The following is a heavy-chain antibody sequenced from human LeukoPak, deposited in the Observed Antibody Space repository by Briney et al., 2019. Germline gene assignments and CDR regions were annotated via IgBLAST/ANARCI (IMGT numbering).Heavy chain of an antibody. CDR1: GGSISSSNW. Sequence: SETLSLTCAVSGGSISSSNWWSWVRQPPGKGLEWIGEIYHSGSTNYNPFLKSRVTISVDKSKNQFSLKLSSVTAADTAVYYCARDLYIVVVPAGYWYFDLWGRGTLVTVSS. CDR2: IYHSGST. D-gene: IGHD2-2*01. J-gene: IGHJ2*01. CDR3: ARDLYIVVVPAGYWYFDL. V-gene: IGHV4-4*02.